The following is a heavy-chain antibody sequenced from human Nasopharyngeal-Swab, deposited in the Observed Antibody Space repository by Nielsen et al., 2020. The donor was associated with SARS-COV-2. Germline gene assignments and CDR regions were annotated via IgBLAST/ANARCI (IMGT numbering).Heavy chain of an antibody. Sequence: GGSLRLSCAGSGFSLNSYSMIWVRQVPGEGLEWVSSISGSGTYVYYADSVKGRFTISKDSAKNSLYLQMNSLRAEDTAVYFCARIAGRGSIYYYYMDVWGTGTTVTVSS. CDR1: GFSLNSYS. V-gene: IGHV3-21*01. CDR3: ARIAGRGSIYYYYMDV. CDR2: ISGSGTYV. D-gene: IGHD1-26*01. J-gene: IGHJ6*03.